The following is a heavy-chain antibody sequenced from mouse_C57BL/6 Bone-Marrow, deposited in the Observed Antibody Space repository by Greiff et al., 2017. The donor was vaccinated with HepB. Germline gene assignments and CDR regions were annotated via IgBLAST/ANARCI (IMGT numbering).Heavy chain of an antibody. CDR2: INPGSGGT. CDR3: ARSHSYYSNFLDY. CDR1: GYAFTNYL. V-gene: IGHV1-54*01. D-gene: IGHD2-5*01. Sequence: QVQLKESGAELVRPGTSVKVSCKASGYAFTNYLIEWVKQRPGQGLEWIGVINPGSGGTNYNEKFKGKATLTADKSSSTAYMQLISLTSEDSAVYFCARSHSYYSNFLDYWGQVTTLTVSS. J-gene: IGHJ2*01.